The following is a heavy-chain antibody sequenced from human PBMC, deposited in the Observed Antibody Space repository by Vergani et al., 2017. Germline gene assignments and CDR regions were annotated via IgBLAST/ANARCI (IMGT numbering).Heavy chain of an antibody. CDR2: ISGSGGST. Sequence: EVQLVESGGGLVQPGGSLRLSCAASGFTFSSYAMSWVRQAPGKGLEWVSAISGSGGSTYYADSVKGRFTISRDNAKNSLYLQMNSLRAEDTALYYCAKGQLARGFFDYWGQGTLVTVSS. D-gene: IGHD6-13*01. CDR3: AKGQLARGFFDY. V-gene: IGHV3-23*04. CDR1: GFTFSSYA. J-gene: IGHJ4*02.